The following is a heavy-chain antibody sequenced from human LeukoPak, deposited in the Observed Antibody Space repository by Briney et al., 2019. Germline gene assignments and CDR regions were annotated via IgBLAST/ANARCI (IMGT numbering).Heavy chain of an antibody. J-gene: IGHJ4*02. CDR2: INWNGGRT. V-gene: IGHV3-20*04. D-gene: IGHD3-10*01. CDR3: ARGYGSGSYLY. Sequence: GGSLRLSCAASGFTFYDYGMSWVRQAPGKGLEWVSGINWNGGRTVYADSVKGRFTISRDNAKNSLYLQMNSLRAEDTALYYCARGYGSGSYLYWGQGTRVSVSS. CDR1: GFTFYDYG.